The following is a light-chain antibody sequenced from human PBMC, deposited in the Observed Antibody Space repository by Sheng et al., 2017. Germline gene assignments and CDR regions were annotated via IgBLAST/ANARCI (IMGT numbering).Light chain of an antibody. J-gene: IGKJ1*01. CDR1: QSVSSTS. Sequence: EIVLTQSPGTLSLSPGERATLSCRASQSVSSTSLAWYQQKPGQAPRLLIYGVSSRATGIPDRFSGSESGTDFTLTISRLEPEDFAVYYCQQYDDSPSFGPGIRVEVK. CDR2: GVS. V-gene: IGKV3-20*01. CDR3: QQYDDSPS.